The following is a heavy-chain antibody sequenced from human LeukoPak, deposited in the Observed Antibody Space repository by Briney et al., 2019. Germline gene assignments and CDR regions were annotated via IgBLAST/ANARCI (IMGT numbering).Heavy chain of an antibody. CDR3: ARVRIEYSNSFDY. J-gene: IGHJ4*02. CDR1: GVSISSGDYH. Sequence: SETLSLTCSVSGVSISSGDYHWSWIRHYPGKGLEWIGCIYYRGATHYNPSLRGLVAISVDTSKNQFSLSLSSVTAADTAIYYCARVRIEYSNSFDYWGQGTLVTVSS. CDR2: IYYRGAT. D-gene: IGHD6-6*01. V-gene: IGHV4-31*01.